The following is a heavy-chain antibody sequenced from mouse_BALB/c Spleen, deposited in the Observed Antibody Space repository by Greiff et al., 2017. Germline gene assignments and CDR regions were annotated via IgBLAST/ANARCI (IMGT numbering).Heavy chain of an antibody. Sequence: EVKLVESGGGLVQPGGSRKLSCAASGFTFSSYAMSWVRQTPEKRLEWVASISSGGSTYYPDSVKGRFTISRDNARNILYLQMSSLRSEDTAMYYCAGDYGRLFTYWGQGTLVTVSA. V-gene: IGHV5-6-5*01. D-gene: IGHD2-4*01. J-gene: IGHJ3*01. CDR3: AGDYGRLFTY. CDR2: ISSGGST. CDR1: GFTFSSYA.